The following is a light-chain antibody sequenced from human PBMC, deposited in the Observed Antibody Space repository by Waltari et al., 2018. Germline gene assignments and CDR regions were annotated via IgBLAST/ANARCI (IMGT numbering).Light chain of an antibody. J-gene: IGLJ2*01. CDR1: SSDVGGYNC. CDR2: DVT. CDR3: NSYAGSNSVI. V-gene: IGLV2-8*01. Sequence: QSALPQPPPASGSPGQSVTISCTGTSSDVGGYNCVSWYQQHPGRAPKLMIYDVTKRPSGVPDRFSGSKSGNTAYLTVSGLQGEDEADYYCNSYAGSNSVIFGGGTKLTVL.